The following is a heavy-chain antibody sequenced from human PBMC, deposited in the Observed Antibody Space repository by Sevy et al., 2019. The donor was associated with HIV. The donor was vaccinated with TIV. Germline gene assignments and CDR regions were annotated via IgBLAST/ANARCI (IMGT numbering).Heavy chain of an antibody. CDR1: GFTFSSYG. CDR2: ISYDGSNK. Sequence: GGSLRLSCAASGFTFSSYGIHWVRQAPGKGLEWVAVISYDGSNKYYAYSVKGRFTISRGNSKNTLYLQMNSLRAEDTAVYYCAKEGPAYYYGSGSFDYWGQGTLVTVSS. D-gene: IGHD3-10*01. V-gene: IGHV3-30*18. CDR3: AKEGPAYYYGSGSFDY. J-gene: IGHJ4*02.